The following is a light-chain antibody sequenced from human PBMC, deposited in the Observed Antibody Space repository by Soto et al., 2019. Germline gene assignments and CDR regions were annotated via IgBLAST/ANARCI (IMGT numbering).Light chain of an antibody. CDR1: QSVSSSY. Sequence: EIVLTHAPGTLSLSSGERATLSCRSSQSVSSSYLAWYQQTPGQAPRLLVYAKSSRATGIPDRFSGSGSGTEFTLTSSRLEPEDFAVYYCQQYGSSSFTFGQGPKLEIK. CDR2: AKS. V-gene: IGKV3-20*01. CDR3: QQYGSSSFT. J-gene: IGKJ2*01.